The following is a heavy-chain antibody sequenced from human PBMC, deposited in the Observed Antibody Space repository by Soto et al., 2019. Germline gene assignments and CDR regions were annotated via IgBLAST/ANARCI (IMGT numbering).Heavy chain of an antibody. J-gene: IGHJ4*02. CDR1: GFTFGGSA. CDR3: TRQTDAVQWLVVPTDYNFDY. V-gene: IGHV3-73*02. Sequence: EGQLVESGGGLVQPGGSLKLSCAASGFTFGGSAMHWVRQASGKGLEWVGHIRSKTNSYARAYAESVKGRFTIYRDDSMNTVYLQMNSLKTEDTAVYFCTRQTDAVQWLVVPTDYNFDYWGQGTLVTVSS. CDR2: IRSKTNSYAR. D-gene: IGHD6-19*01.